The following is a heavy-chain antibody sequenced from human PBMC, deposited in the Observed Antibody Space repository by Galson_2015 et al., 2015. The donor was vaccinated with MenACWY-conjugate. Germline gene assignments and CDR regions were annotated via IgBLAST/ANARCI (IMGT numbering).Heavy chain of an antibody. D-gene: IGHD3-22*01. CDR1: GFTFSNAW. CDR2: IKSKTDGGTT. CDR3: TVNLYDSSVSRAFDI. V-gene: IGHV3-15*07. Sequence: FLRLSCAASGFTFSNAWMNWVRQAPGKGLEWVGRIKSKTDGGTTDYAAPVKGRFTVSRDDSKNTLYLQMNSLKTEDTAVYYCTVNLYDSSVSRAFDIWGQGTMVTVSS. J-gene: IGHJ3*02.